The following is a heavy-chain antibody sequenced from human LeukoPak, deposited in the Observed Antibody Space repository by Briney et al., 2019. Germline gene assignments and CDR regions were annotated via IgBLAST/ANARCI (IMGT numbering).Heavy chain of an antibody. Sequence: GGSLRLSCAASGFTFSSYSMNWVRQAPGKGLEWVSSISSGRSYIYDADSVKGRFTISRDNAKNSLYLQMNSLRAEDTAVYYCARGSSGWSSDAFDIWGQGTMVTVSS. D-gene: IGHD6-19*01. CDR2: ISSGRSYI. J-gene: IGHJ3*02. CDR3: ARGSSGWSSDAFDI. CDR1: GFTFSSYS. V-gene: IGHV3-21*01.